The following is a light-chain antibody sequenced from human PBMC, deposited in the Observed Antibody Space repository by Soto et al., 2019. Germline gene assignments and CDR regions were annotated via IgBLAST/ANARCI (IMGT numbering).Light chain of an antibody. Sequence: DIQMTQSPSSLSASVGDRVTITCRASQSISSYLNWYQQKPGKAPKLLIYAASSLQSGVPSRFSGSGSGTHFTLTISSLQPEDFATYYCQQSYRTLYTFVQGTKLEIK. CDR3: QQSYRTLYT. CDR1: QSISSY. V-gene: IGKV1-39*01. CDR2: AAS. J-gene: IGKJ2*01.